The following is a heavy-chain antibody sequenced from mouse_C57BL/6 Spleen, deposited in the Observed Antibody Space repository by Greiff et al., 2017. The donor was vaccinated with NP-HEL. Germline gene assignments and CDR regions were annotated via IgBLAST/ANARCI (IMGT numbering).Heavy chain of an antibody. D-gene: IGHD1-1*01. CDR2: IWTGGGT. V-gene: IGHV2-9-1*01. Sequence: QVHVKQSGPGLVAPSQSLSITCTVSGFSLTSYAISWVRQPPGKGLEWLGVIWTGGGTNYNSALKSRLSISKDNSKSQVFLKMNSLQTDDTARYYCARERPLYYYGSAYYAMDYWGQGTSVTVSS. J-gene: IGHJ4*01. CDR1: GFSLTSYA. CDR3: ARERPLYYYGSAYYAMDY.